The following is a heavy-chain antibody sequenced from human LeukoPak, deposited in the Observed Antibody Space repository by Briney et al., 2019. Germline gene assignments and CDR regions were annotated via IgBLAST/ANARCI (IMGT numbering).Heavy chain of an antibody. D-gene: IGHD6-13*01. CDR2: IIPIFGTA. CDR1: GGTFSSYA. V-gene: IGHV1-69*13. J-gene: IGHJ4*02. Sequence: ASVKVSCKASGGTFSSYAISWVRQAPGQGLEWMGGIIPIFGTANYAQKFQGRVTIAADESTSTAYMELSSLRSEDTAVYYCARGHSSSWYDFDYWGQGTLVTVSS. CDR3: ARGHSSSWYDFDY.